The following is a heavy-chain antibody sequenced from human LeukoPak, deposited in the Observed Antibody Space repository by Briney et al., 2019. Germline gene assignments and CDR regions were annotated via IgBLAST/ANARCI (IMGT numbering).Heavy chain of an antibody. Sequence: PGGSLRLSCAASGFTFSSYWMHWVRQAPGKGLVWVSRINSDGSSTSYADSVKGRFTISRDNSKNTLYLQMNSLRAEDTAVYYCARVVSSTSFLEGYWFDPWGQGTLVTVSS. V-gene: IGHV3-74*01. CDR1: GFTFSSYW. CDR3: ARVVSSTSFLEGYWFDP. CDR2: INSDGSST. D-gene: IGHD2-2*01. J-gene: IGHJ5*02.